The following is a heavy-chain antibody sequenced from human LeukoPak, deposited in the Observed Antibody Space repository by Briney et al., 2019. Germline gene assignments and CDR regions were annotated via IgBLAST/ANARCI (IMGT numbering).Heavy chain of an antibody. V-gene: IGHV4-61*02. CDR2: IYTSGST. CDR3: AREIYPATFDY. CDR1: GGSISSGSYY. Sequence: SQTLPLTCTVSGGSISSGSYYWNWIRQPAGKGLEWIGRIYTSGSTNYNPSLKSRVTISVDTSKNQFSLKLSSVTAADTAVYYCAREIYPATFDYWGQGTLVTVSS. J-gene: IGHJ4*02. D-gene: IGHD2-15*01.